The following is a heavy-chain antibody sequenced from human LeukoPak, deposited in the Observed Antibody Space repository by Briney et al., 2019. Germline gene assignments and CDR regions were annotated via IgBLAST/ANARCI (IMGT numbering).Heavy chain of an antibody. CDR1: GGSFSGYY. Sequence: SETLSLTCAVYGGSFSGYYWSWIRQPPGKGLEWIGEINHSGSTNYNPSLKSRVTISVDTSKNQFSLKLSSVTAADTAVYYCARGSKGSSARGYYYYVDAWGKGTTVTVSS. J-gene: IGHJ6*03. V-gene: IGHV4-34*01. D-gene: IGHD6-6*01. CDR2: INHSGST. CDR3: ARGSKGSSARGYYYYVDA.